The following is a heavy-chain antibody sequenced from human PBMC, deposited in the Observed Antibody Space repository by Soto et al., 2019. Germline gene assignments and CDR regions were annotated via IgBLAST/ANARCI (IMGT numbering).Heavy chain of an antibody. CDR1: GFSLSTSGMS. Sequence: SGPTLVNPTQTLTLTCTFSGFSLSTSGMSVSWIRQPPGKALEWLALIDWDDDKYYSTSLKTRLTISKDTSKNQVVLTMTNMDPVDTATYYCARIRGIAVAGIYYYYYYGMDVWGQGTTVTVSS. J-gene: IGHJ6*02. CDR2: IDWDDDK. CDR3: ARIRGIAVAGIYYYYYYGMDV. D-gene: IGHD6-19*01. V-gene: IGHV2-70*01.